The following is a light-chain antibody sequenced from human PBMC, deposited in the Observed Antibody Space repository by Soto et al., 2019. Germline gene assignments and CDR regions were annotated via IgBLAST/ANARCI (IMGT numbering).Light chain of an antibody. V-gene: IGLV2-23*02. CDR2: EVT. CDR3: FSYAGNSVYV. CDR1: SSNVGSYNL. J-gene: IGLJ1*01. Sequence: QSALTQPASVSGSPGQSITISCTGTSSNVGSYNLVSWFQQLPGKVPKLMIYEVTKRPSGVSDRFSGSKSGITASLTISGLQAEDEADYYCFSYAGNSVYVFXTGTKLTVL.